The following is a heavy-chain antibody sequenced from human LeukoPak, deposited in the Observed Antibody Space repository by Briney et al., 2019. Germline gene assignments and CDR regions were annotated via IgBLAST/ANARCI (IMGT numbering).Heavy chain of an antibody. V-gene: IGHV1-8*01. J-gene: IGHJ4*02. CDR3: ARVRSSSWDRLSDY. CDR1: GYTFTSYD. CDR2: MNPNSGNT. D-gene: IGHD6-13*01. Sequence: ASVKVSCKASGYTFTSYDINWERQATGQGLEWMGWMNPNSGNTGYAQKFQGRVTMTRNTSISTAYMELSSLRSEDTAVYYCARVRSSSWDRLSDYWGQGTLVTVSS.